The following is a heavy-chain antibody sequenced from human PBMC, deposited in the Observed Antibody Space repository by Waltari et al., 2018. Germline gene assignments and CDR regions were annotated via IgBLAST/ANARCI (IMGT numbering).Heavy chain of an antibody. CDR2: INPNSGGT. J-gene: IGHJ4*02. CDR1: GYTFTGYY. V-gene: IGHV1-2*06. D-gene: IGHD4-4*01. Sequence: QVQLVQSGAEVKKPGASVKVSCKASGYTFTGYYMHWVRQAPGQGLEWMGRINPNSGGTNYAQKFQGRVTMTRDTSISTAYMELSRLRSDDTAVYYCARDLDDYSNYGWGVYWGQGTLVTVSS. CDR3: ARDLDDYSNYGWGVY.